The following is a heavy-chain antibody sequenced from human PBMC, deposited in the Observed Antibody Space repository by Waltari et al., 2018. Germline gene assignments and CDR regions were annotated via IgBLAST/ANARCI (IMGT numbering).Heavy chain of an antibody. CDR1: GCTLGSYA. D-gene: IGHD3-16*01. CDR2: IIPIFGTAP. J-gene: IGHJ5*02. CDR3: ARRQLGGAFDP. V-gene: IGHV1-69*12. Sequence: QVQLVQSGAEVRKPRSSVKVSCKGSGCTLGSYAITWVRQAPGEGLEWMGGIIPIFGTAPNYAQKFQGRLTITADESTATVYMDLSSLRSDDTAVYYCARRQLGGAFDPWGQGTLVSVSS.